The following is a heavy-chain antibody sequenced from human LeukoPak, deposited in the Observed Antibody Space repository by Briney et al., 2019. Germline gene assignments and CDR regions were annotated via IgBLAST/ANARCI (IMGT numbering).Heavy chain of an antibody. Sequence: SVKVSCKASGGTFSSYAISWVRQAPGQGLEWMGGIIPIFGTANYAQKFQGRVTITADESTSTAYMELSSLRSEDTAVYYCARMRVAGYNWFDPWGQGTLVAVSS. CDR3: ARMRVAGYNWFDP. CDR1: GGTFSSYA. CDR2: IIPIFGTA. J-gene: IGHJ5*02. D-gene: IGHD6-19*01. V-gene: IGHV1-69*13.